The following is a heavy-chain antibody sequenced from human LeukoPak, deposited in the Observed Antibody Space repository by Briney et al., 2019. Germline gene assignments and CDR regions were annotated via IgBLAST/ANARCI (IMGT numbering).Heavy chain of an antibody. CDR3: ARVGEVAGDYVCWFDP. D-gene: IGHD4-17*01. Sequence: PGRSLRLSCAASGFTFSSYGMHWVRQAPGKGLVWVSRINSDGSSTSYADSVKGRFTISRDNAKNTLYLQMNSLRAEDTAVYYCARVGEVAGDYVCWFDPWGQGTLSPSPQ. CDR2: INSDGSST. J-gene: IGHJ5*02. V-gene: IGHV3-74*01. CDR1: GFTFSSYG.